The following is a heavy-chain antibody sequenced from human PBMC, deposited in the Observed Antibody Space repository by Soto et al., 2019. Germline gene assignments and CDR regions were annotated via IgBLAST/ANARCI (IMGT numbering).Heavy chain of an antibody. CDR1: GFTFSDYA. V-gene: IGHV3-23*01. Sequence: GGSLRLSCAASGFTFSDYAMCWVRQAPGKGLEWVSSVSASGGSTYYANSVKGRFTISRHNPRNTVYLQLSSLRAEDTAIYYCAKEGTAPRGDIAFPVWGQGTLVTVSS. D-gene: IGHD2-15*01. CDR3: AKEGTAPRGDIAFPV. J-gene: IGHJ3*01. CDR2: VSASGGST.